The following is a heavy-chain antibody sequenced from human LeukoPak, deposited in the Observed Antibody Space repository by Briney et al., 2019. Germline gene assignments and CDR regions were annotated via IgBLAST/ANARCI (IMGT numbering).Heavy chain of an antibody. CDR2: IYTSGST. V-gene: IGHV4-61*02. CDR3: ARDYGTGFDY. J-gene: IGHJ4*02. CDR1: GGSIRSGSYY. Sequence: SETLSFTSTGTGGSIRSGSYYWSWIRQPAGKGLEWIGRIYTSGSTNYNPSLKSRVTISVDTSKNQFSLKLSSVTAADTAVYYCARDYGTGFDYWGQGTLVTVSS. D-gene: IGHD3/OR15-3a*01.